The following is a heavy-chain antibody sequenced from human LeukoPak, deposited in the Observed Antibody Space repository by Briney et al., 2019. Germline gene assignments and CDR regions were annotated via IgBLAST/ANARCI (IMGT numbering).Heavy chain of an antibody. CDR2: ISYDGSNK. D-gene: IGHD3-10*01. V-gene: IGHV3-30*18. CDR3: AKDPGEAGIYYYLDY. Sequence: GRSLRLSCAASGFTFSSYGMHWVRQAPGKGLEWVAVISYDGSNKYYADPVKGRFTISRDNSKNTLYLQMNSLRAEDTAVYYCAKDPGEAGIYYYLDYWGQGTLATVSS. J-gene: IGHJ4*02. CDR1: GFTFSSYG.